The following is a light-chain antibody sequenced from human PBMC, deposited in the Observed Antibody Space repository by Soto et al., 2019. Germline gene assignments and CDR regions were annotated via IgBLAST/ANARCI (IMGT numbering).Light chain of an antibody. V-gene: IGLV2-8*01. CDR1: STDVGEYNY. J-gene: IGLJ2*01. CDR2: EVN. CDR3: SSFVGAPVI. Sequence: QSALTQPPSASGSPGQSVTIPCAGTSTDVGEYNYVSWYQQHPGKVPKLIIFEVNKRPSGVPDRFSGSKSGDTASLPVSGLQAEDEADYSCSSFVGAPVIFGGGTKLTVL.